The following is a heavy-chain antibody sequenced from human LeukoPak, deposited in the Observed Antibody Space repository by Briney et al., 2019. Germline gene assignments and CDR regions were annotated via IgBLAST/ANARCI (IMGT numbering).Heavy chain of an antibody. CDR1: GFTFSSYG. V-gene: IGHV3-30*18. CDR2: ISYDGSNK. D-gene: IGHD3-22*01. J-gene: IGHJ6*02. Sequence: GGSLRLSCAASGFTFSSYGMHWVRQAPGKGLEWVAVISYDGSNKYYADSVKGRFTISRDNSKNTLYLQMNSLRAEDTAVYYCAKHHDSSGYYPYYYYYYGMGVWGQGTTVTVSS. CDR3: AKHHDSSGYYPYYYYYYGMGV.